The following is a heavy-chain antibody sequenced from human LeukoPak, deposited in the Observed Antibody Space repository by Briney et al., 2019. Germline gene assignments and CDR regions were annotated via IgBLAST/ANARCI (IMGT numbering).Heavy chain of an antibody. Sequence: PSETLSLTCAVYGGSFSGYYWSWIRQPPGKGLEWIGEINHSGSTNYKPSLKSRVTISVDPSKNRFCLKLSSVTAADTAVYYCARRRRAGYYGSGSYGGWGQGTLVTVSS. CDR3: ARRRRAGYYGSGSYGG. CDR1: GGSFSGYY. D-gene: IGHD3-10*01. CDR2: INHSGST. V-gene: IGHV4-34*01. J-gene: IGHJ4*02.